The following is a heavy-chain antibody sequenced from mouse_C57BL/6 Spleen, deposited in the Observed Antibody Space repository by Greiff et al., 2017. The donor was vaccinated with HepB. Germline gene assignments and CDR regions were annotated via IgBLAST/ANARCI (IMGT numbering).Heavy chain of an antibody. CDR2: IDPSDSYT. CDR3: ARRGGHFDY. J-gene: IGHJ2*01. V-gene: IGHV1-50*01. CDR1: GYTFTSYW. Sequence: VQLQQPGAELVKPGASVKLSCKASGYTFTSYWMQWVKQRPGQGLEWIGEIDPSDSYTNYNQKFKGKATLTVDTSSSTAYMQLSSLTSEDSAVYYCARRGGHFDYWGQGTTLTVSS.